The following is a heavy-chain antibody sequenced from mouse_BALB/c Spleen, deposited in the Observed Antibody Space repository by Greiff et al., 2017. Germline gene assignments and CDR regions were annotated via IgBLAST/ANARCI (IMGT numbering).Heavy chain of an antibody. V-gene: IGHV1-63*02. J-gene: IGHJ4*01. D-gene: IGHD1-1*01. CDR3: ASAGSSNAMDY. CDR2: IYPGGGYT. CDR1: GYTFTNYW. Sequence: QVQLKESGAELVRPGTSVKISCKASGYTFTNYWLGWVKQRPGHGLEWIGDIYPGGGYTNYNEKFKGKATLTADTSSSTAYMQLSSLTSEDSAVYFCASAGSSNAMDYWGQGTSVTVAS.